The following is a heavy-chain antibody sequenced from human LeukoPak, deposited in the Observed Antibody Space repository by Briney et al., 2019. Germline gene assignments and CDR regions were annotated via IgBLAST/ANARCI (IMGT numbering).Heavy chain of an antibody. J-gene: IGHJ6*02. CDR3: AGGDYDYYYYYGMDV. V-gene: IGHV3-30-3*01. D-gene: IGHD4-17*01. Sequence: GGSLRLSCAASGFTFSSYAMSWVRQAPGKGLEWVAVISYDGSNKYYADSVKGRFTISRDNSKNTLYLQMNSLRAEDTAVYYCAGGDYDYYYYYGMDVWGQGTTVTVSS. CDR1: GFTFSSYA. CDR2: ISYDGSNK.